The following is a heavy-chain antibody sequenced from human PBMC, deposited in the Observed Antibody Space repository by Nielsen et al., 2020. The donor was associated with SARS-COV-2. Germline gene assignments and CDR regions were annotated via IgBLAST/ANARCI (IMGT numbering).Heavy chain of an antibody. CDR2: IKYDGSEK. J-gene: IGHJ6*02. Sequence: GGSLRLSCVVSGFSFSDYSMSWIRQAPGKGLEWVANIKYDGSEKYYVDSVKGRFTISRDNAKNSLSLQMNSLRAEDTAVYYCAREDDSSGYTYGMDVWGQGTTVTVSS. CDR1: GFSFSDYS. D-gene: IGHD3-22*01. CDR3: AREDDSSGYTYGMDV. V-gene: IGHV3-7*01.